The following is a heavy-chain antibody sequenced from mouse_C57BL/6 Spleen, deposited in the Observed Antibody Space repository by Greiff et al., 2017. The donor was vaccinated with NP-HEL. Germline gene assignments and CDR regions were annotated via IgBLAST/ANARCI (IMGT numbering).Heavy chain of an antibody. CDR2: IHPNSGST. J-gene: IGHJ3*01. V-gene: IGHV1-64*01. Sequence: QVQLQQPGAELVKPGASVTLSCKASGYTFTSYWMHWVKQRPGQGLEWIGMIHPNSGSTNYNEKFKSKATLTVDKSSSTAYMQLSSLTSEDSAVYHWATLYYDYDWFAYWGQGTLVTVSA. D-gene: IGHD2-4*01. CDR1: GYTFTSYW. CDR3: ATLYYDYDWFAY.